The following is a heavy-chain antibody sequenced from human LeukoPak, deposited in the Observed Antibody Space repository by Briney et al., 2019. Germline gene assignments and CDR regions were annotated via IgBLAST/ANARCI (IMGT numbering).Heavy chain of an antibody. D-gene: IGHD4/OR15-4a*01. J-gene: IGHJ3*02. Sequence: PGGSLRLSCAASGFTFNSYTMNWVRQAPGRGLECVSAISGSGGSTYYADSVKGRFTISRDNSKNTLYLQMNSLRAEDTAVYYCAKMKLTVVDAFDIWGQGTMVTVSS. V-gene: IGHV3-23*01. CDR2: ISGSGGST. CDR1: GFTFNSYT. CDR3: AKMKLTVVDAFDI.